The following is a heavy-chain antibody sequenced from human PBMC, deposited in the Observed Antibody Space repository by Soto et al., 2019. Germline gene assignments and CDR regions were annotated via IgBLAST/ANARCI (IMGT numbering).Heavy chain of an antibody. CDR2: ISYDGSNK. V-gene: IGHV3-30*18. D-gene: IGHD3-10*01. CDR3: AKAGLRGMYYYGSGSYQPPHGMDV. CDR1: GFTFSSYG. Sequence: GGSLRLSCAASGFTFSSYGMHWVRQAPGKGLEWVAVISYDGSNKYYADSVKGRFTISRDNSKNTLYLQMNSLRAEDTAVYYCAKAGLRGMYYYGSGSYQPPHGMDVWGQGTTVTVSS. J-gene: IGHJ6*02.